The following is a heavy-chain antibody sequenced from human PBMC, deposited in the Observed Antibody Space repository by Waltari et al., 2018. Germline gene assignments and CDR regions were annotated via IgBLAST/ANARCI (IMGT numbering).Heavy chain of an antibody. Sequence: VQLQESGPGLVKPSETLSLTCAVSGYSISSGYYWGWIRQPPGKGLEWVSAISGSGGSTYYADSVKGRFTISRDNSKNTLYLQMNSLRAEDTAVYYCAKAPLLVAASNWFDPWGQGTLVTVSS. CDR3: AKAPLLVAASNWFDP. CDR1: GYSISSGYY. J-gene: IGHJ5*02. D-gene: IGHD2-15*01. V-gene: IGHV3-23*01. CDR2: ISGSGGST.